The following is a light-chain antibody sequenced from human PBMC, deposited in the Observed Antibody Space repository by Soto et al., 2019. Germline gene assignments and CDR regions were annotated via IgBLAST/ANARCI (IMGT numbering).Light chain of an antibody. V-gene: IGKV3-15*01. CDR1: QSVRSN. J-gene: IGKJ1*01. Sequence: EIVMTQSPATLSVSPGEGATVSCRASQSVRSNLAWYQQKPGQAPRLLIYGASTRATGIPARFSGSGSGTEFTLTISSLQSEDFAVYYCQQYTAWPPWTFGQGTKVDIK. CDR3: QQYTAWPPWT. CDR2: GAS.